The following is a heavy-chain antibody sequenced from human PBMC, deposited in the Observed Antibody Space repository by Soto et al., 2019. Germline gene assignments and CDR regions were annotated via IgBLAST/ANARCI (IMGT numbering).Heavy chain of an antibody. Sequence: PSETLSLTCAVYGGSLSGYYWSWIRQPPGKGLEWIGEINHSGSTNYNPSLKSRVTISVDTSKNQFSLKLSSVTAADTAVYYCARKTRFLEWFRKTNWFDPWGQGTLVTVSS. CDR3: ARKTRFLEWFRKTNWFDP. J-gene: IGHJ5*02. CDR1: GGSLSGYY. D-gene: IGHD3-3*01. CDR2: INHSGST. V-gene: IGHV4-34*01.